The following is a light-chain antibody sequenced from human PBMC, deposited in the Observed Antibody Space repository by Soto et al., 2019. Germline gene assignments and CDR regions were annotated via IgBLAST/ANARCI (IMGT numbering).Light chain of an antibody. J-gene: IGKJ1*01. CDR3: QQYGSSPWT. CDR2: LAS. Sequence: EIVLTQSPGTLSLSLGERATLSCRASQSITNNYLAWYQQKPGQAPRLLIYLASNRAAGIPDRFSGSGSGADFTLTINRLEPEDFAVYHCQQYGSSPWTFGQGTTGDIK. V-gene: IGKV3-20*01. CDR1: QSITNNY.